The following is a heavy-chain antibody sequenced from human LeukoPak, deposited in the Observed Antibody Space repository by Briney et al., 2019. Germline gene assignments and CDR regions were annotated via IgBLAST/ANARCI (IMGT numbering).Heavy chain of an antibody. D-gene: IGHD6-13*01. Sequence: GGSLRLSCAASGFTFSSYAMSWVRQTPGKGLEWVSSISDSGDETYYADSVRGRFTISRDNSKNTLYLQMKGLGGDDTALYYCGKCWRVVSGNWYLSFDSWGQGTLVTVSS. CDR2: ISDSGDET. CDR1: GFTFSSYA. CDR3: GKCWRVVSGNWYLSFDS. V-gene: IGHV3-23*01. J-gene: IGHJ4*02.